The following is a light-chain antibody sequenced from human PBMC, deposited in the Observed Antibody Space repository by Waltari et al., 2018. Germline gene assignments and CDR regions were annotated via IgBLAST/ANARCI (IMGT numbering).Light chain of an antibody. V-gene: IGKV1-5*03. CDR3: QQYDSYSYT. CDR1: QSISSW. Sequence: DIQMPQSPSTLSASVGDRVTITCRASQSISSWFACYQQKPGKAPKLLLYKASSLESGVPSRFSGNGSGTEFTLTLSSLQPDDFATYYVQQYDSYSYTCGQGTKLEIK. CDR2: KAS. J-gene: IGKJ2*01.